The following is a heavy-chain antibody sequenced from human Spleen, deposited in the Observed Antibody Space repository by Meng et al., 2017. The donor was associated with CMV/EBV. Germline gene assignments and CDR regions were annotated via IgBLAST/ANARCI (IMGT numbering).Heavy chain of an antibody. J-gene: IGHJ5*02. D-gene: IGHD1-7*01. CDR1: GCSMSTNAYY. Sequence: SETLSLTCTVSGCSMSTNAYYWGWIRQPPGKGLEWIVSIHSSGTTYYNSSLKRRVTISEDTSKNQFSLRLTSMTAADTAVYYCARDLGFAGNYFAPWGQGILVTVSS. CDR2: IHSSGTT. CDR3: ARDLGFAGNYFAP. V-gene: IGHV4-39*07.